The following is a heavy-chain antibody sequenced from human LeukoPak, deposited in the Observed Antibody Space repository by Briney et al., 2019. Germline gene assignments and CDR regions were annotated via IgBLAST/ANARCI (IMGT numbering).Heavy chain of an antibody. CDR1: GYTFTGYY. V-gene: IGHV1-2*06. Sequence: GASVKVSCKASGYTFTGYYMHWVRQAPGQGLEWMGRINPNSGGTNYAQKFQGRVTMTRDTSISTAYMELSRLRSDDTAVYYCARSPRVATILAFDIWGQGTMVTVSS. CDR3: ARSPRVATILAFDI. CDR2: INPNSGGT. J-gene: IGHJ3*02. D-gene: IGHD5-12*01.